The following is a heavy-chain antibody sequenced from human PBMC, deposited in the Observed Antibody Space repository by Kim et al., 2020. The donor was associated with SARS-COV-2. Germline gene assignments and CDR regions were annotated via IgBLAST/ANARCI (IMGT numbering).Heavy chain of an antibody. CDR2: ISSSSSTI. J-gene: IGHJ6*02. CDR3: ARDPPKVTFGGVMGAYYYGMDV. Sequence: LSLTCAASGFTFSSYSMNWVRQAPGKGLEWVSYISSSSSTIYYADSVKGRFTISRDNAKNSLYLQMNSPRDEDTAVYYCARDPPKVTFGGVMGAYYYGMDVWVQGTTVTVSS. V-gene: IGHV3-48*02. CDR1: GFTFSSYS. D-gene: IGHD3-16*01.